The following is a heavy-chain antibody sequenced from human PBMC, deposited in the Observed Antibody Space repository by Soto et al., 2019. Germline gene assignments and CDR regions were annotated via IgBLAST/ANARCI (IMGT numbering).Heavy chain of an antibody. CDR2: ISSSSAAI. CDR3: AIDQSRARVLFYDMDV. CDR1: GFTLTNYV. J-gene: IGHJ6*03. Sequence: EVQLVESGGGLVQPGGSLRLSCTASGFTLTNYVMNWVRQAPGKGLAWVSYISSSSAAIFYADSVKGRFTIFRDNAKNSLYLQMNSLRDEAPAVYYCAIDQSRARVLFYDMDVWGRGTTVTVSS. V-gene: IGHV3-48*02. D-gene: IGHD2-21*01.